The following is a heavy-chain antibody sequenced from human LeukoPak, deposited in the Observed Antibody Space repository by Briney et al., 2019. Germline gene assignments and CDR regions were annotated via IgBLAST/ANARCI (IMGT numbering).Heavy chain of an antibody. Sequence: GGSLRLSCAASGFTFSSYAMSWVRQAPGKGLEWVSAISGSGGSTYYADSVKGRFTISRGNSKNTLYLQMNSLRAEDTAVYYCAKNFMVRGVSPFDYWGQGTLVTVSS. J-gene: IGHJ4*02. CDR2: ISGSGGST. CDR1: GFTFSSYA. CDR3: AKNFMVRGVSPFDY. V-gene: IGHV3-23*01. D-gene: IGHD3-10*01.